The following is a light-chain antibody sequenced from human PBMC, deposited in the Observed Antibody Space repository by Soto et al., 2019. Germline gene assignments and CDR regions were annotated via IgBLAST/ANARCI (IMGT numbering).Light chain of an antibody. V-gene: IGLV2-14*03. CDR2: GVS. J-gene: IGLJ2*01. CDR1: SSDVGDYNY. Sequence: QSALTQPASVSGSPGQSITISCTVTSSDVGDYNYVSWYQQHPGKAPKLMIYGVSNRPSGVSNRFSGSKSGNTASLTITGLQAEDEAHYYCSSYTSGSTVVFGGGTKLTVL. CDR3: SSYTSGSTVV.